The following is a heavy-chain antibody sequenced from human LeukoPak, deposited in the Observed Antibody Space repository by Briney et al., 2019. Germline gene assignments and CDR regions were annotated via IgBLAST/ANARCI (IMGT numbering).Heavy chain of an antibody. CDR1: GFTFSDYY. D-gene: IGHD3-22*01. J-gene: IGHJ4*02. CDR2: IKQDGSEK. V-gene: IGHV3-7*01. CDR3: ARVKYYYDSSGYYGSCFDY. Sequence: PGGSLRLSCAASGFTFSDYYMSWIRQAPGKGLEWVANIKQDGSEKYYVDSVKGRFTISRDNAKNSLYLQMNSLRAEDTAVYYCARVKYYYDSSGYYGSCFDYWGQGTLVTVSS.